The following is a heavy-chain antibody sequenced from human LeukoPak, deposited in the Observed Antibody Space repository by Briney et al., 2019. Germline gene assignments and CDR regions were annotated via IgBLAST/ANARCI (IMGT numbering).Heavy chain of an antibody. V-gene: IGHV1-8*02. CDR2: MNPNSGNT. D-gene: IGHD3-10*01. Sequence: GASVKVSCKASGYTFSSYDINWVRQAAGQGLEWMGWMNPNSGNTGYAQKFQGRVTMTRNTSISTAYMELSSLRSEDTAVYYCARAWRITTVRGVHYYFDSWGQGTLVTVSS. J-gene: IGHJ4*02. CDR1: GYTFSSYD. CDR3: ARAWRITTVRGVHYYFDS.